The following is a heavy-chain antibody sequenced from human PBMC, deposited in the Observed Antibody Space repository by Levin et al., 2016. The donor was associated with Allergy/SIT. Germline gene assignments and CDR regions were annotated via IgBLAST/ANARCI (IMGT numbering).Heavy chain of an antibody. CDR2: INHSGST. V-gene: IGHV4-34*01. Sequence: SETLSLTCAVYGGSFSGYYWSWIRQPPGKGLEWIGEINHSGSTNYNPSLKSRVTISVDTSKNQFSLKLSSVTAADTAVYYCARGVPQSETRYYYGMDVWGQGTTVTVSS. D-gene: IGHD2-2*01. CDR1: GGSFSGYY. CDR3: ARGVPQSETRYYYGMDV. J-gene: IGHJ6*02.